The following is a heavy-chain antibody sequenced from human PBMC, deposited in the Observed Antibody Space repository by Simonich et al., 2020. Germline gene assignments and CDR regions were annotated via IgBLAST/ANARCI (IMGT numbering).Heavy chain of an antibody. J-gene: IGHJ4*02. CDR1: GFTFSSYS. D-gene: IGHD5-18*01. V-gene: IGHV3-21*01. CDR2: ISISRSYI. Sequence: EVQLVESGGGLVKHGGSLRLSCAASGFTFSSYSMNWVRQAPVKVLGWVSSISISRSYIYYADSVKGRFTISRENAKNSLYLQMNSLRAEDTAVYYCARDVDTAMVFDYWGQGTLVTVSS. CDR3: ARDVDTAMVFDY.